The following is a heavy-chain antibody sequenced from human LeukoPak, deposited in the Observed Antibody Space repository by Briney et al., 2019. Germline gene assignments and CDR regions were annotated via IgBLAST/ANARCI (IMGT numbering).Heavy chain of an antibody. CDR2: ITSRGEST. CDR3: ARDRPNYYGSDGHYYRRDGDY. J-gene: IGHJ4*02. D-gene: IGHD3-22*01. Sequence: GGSLRLSCTASGFTFSIYAMSWVRQAPGKGLQWVSSITSRGESTWYVDSVKGRFTITRDNSENTLYLQMHSLRAEDTAVYYCARDRPNYYGSDGHYYRRDGDYWGRGTLVSVSS. CDR1: GFTFSIYA. V-gene: IGHV3-23*01.